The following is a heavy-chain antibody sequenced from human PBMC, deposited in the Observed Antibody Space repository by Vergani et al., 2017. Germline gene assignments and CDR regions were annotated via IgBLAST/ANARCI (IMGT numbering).Heavy chain of an antibody. J-gene: IGHJ6*03. V-gene: IGHV4-31*11. Sequence: VQLQESGPGVVKASQTLSLTCAVSGGSLSSGDHCWAWIRQRPGKGLEWIGYIFYSGTTYDNPSLRSRLIISVDTSQNQFFLKLRSVTAADTALYCCGDVASQGRATSHVYYMDVWGKGTMVVVSS. D-gene: IGHD2-15*01. CDR2: IFYSGTT. CDR1: GGSLSSGDHC. CDR3: GDVASQGRATSHVYYMDV.